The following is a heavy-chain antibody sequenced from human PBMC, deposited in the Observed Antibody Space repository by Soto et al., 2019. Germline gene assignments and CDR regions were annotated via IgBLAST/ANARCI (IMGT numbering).Heavy chain of an antibody. CDR3: AKGGDYVVKRSNWFDP. Sequence: GGSLRLSCAASGFTFSSYAMSWVRQAPGKGLEWVSAISGSGGSTYYADSVKGRFTISRDNSKNTLYLQMNSLRAEDTAVYYCAKGGDYVVKRSNWFDPWGQGTLVTVSS. CDR2: ISGSGGST. V-gene: IGHV3-23*01. J-gene: IGHJ5*02. CDR1: GFTFSSYA. D-gene: IGHD2-21*02.